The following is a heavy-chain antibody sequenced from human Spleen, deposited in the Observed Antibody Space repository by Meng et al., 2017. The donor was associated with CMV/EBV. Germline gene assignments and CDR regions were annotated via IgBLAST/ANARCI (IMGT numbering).Heavy chain of an antibody. CDR3: AKAGTDIVVVPAAIGSYYYYGMDV. D-gene: IGHD2-2*02. J-gene: IGHJ6*02. CDR2: ISGSGGST. CDR1: GFTFTTSS. Sequence: GESLKISCVASGFTFTTSSMNWVRQAPGKGLEWVSAISGSGGSTYYADSVKGRFTISRDNSKNTLYLQMNSLRAEDTAVYYCAKAGTDIVVVPAAIGSYYYYGMDVWGQGTTVTVSS. V-gene: IGHV3-23*01.